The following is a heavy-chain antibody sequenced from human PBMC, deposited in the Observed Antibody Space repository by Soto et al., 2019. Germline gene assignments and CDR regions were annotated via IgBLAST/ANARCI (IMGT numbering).Heavy chain of an antibody. CDR1: GGSVSDKTYY. Sequence: PSETLSLTCSVSGGSVSDKTYYWSWIRQPPGKRLEWIGYVYYSGTTNYNPSLKSRVTISVDLSKNRFSLRLSSVTTADTALYYCARTTAVPNTLLSRYCFDYWGEGTLVTVSS. D-gene: IGHD4-17*01. CDR2: VYYSGTT. CDR3: ARTTAVPNTLLSRYCFDY. J-gene: IGHJ4*02. V-gene: IGHV4-61*01.